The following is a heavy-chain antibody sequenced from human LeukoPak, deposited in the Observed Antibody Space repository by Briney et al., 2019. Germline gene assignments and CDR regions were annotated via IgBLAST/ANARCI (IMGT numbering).Heavy chain of an antibody. J-gene: IGHJ4*02. CDR1: GFTFSRYA. CDR2: ISYDGSDK. Sequence: SGGSLRLSCAASGFTFSRYAMHWVRQAPGKGLEWVAIISYDGSDKYYADSVKGRLTISRDNSKSTLYLQMISLRTEDTAVYYCARADGSVAGPPSGHWGQGTLVTVAS. D-gene: IGHD6-19*01. CDR3: ARADGSVAGPPSGH. V-gene: IGHV3-30-3*01.